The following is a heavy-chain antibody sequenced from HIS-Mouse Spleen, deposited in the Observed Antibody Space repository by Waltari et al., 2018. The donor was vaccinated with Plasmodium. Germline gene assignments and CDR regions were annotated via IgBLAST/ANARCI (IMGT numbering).Heavy chain of an antibody. CDR2: SNPNSGGK. CDR1: GYTFTGYY. CDR3: ARVLGYKAAAGTFVEYFQH. V-gene: IGHV1-2*02. Sequence: QVQLVQSGAEVKKPGASVKVSCKASGYTFTGYYMHWVRQAPGQGLEWMGLSNPNSGGKNTAQKLQGRVTRTRDTSISTAYMELSRLGADDTAVYYCARVLGYKAAAGTFVEYFQHWGQGTLVTVSS. J-gene: IGHJ1*01. D-gene: IGHD6-13*01.